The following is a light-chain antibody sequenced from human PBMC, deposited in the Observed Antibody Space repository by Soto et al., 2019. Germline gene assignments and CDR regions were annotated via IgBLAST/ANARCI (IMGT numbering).Light chain of an antibody. J-gene: IGKJ4*01. CDR3: QQAYRIPIT. CDR2: DAS. CDR1: QSVSTY. Sequence: DIQMTQSPSSLSASVGDSVTVTCRASQSVSTYLNWYQHKLGKAPKLLIYDASKLQRGVSSRFSGSGSATQFTLTIDTLQPEDFATYYCQQAYRIPITFGGGTRVE. V-gene: IGKV1-39*01.